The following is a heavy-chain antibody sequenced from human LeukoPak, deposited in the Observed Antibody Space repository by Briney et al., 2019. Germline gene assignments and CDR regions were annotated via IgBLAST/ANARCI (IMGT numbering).Heavy chain of an antibody. D-gene: IGHD2-21*02. CDR2: IKEDGSEK. J-gene: IGHJ4*02. V-gene: IGHV3-7*01. CDR1: GFSFSDFW. Sequence: GGSLRLSCAASGFSFSDFWINWVRQAPGKGLEWVANIKEDGSEKNYVDSVKGRFTIFSDKSKNSVYLQMKGLRADDTAVYYCLRGHCSQYRSQGTLVSVSS. CDR3: LRGHCSQY.